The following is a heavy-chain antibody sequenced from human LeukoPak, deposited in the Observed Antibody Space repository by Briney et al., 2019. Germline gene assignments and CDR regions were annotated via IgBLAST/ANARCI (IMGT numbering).Heavy chain of an antibody. V-gene: IGHV4-4*07. CDR1: GGFLSSYY. J-gene: IGHJ6*02. D-gene: IGHD2-2*01. CDR2: IYTSGST. CDR3: ARVRASYCSSTSCYYYYGMDV. Sequence: SETLSLTCTVSGGFLSSYYWSWIRPPAGKGLEWFGRIYTSGSTNYNPSLKSRVTMSVDTSKNQFSLKLSSVTAADTAVYYCARVRASYCSSTSCYYYYGMDVWGQGTTVTVSS.